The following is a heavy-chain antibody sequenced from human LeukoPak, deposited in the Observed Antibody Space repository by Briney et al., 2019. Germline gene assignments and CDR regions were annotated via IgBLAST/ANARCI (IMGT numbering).Heavy chain of an antibody. Sequence: EALEIPYKGSGYSFTSYWIGWGRRMPGKGVEGMGIIYTGDCDTRYSPSFQGQVTISADKSISTAYLQWSSLKASDTAMYYCARSRSAGCSGGSCYSFAPYWGQGTLVTVSS. D-gene: IGHD2-15*01. CDR3: ARSRSAGCSGGSCYSFAPY. CDR1: GYSFTSYW. V-gene: IGHV5-51*01. CDR2: IYTGDCDT. J-gene: IGHJ4*02.